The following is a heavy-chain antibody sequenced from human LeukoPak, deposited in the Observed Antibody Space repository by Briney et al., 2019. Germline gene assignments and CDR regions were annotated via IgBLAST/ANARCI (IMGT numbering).Heavy chain of an antibody. CDR1: GFTFSSYA. V-gene: IGHV3-23*01. D-gene: IGHD2-21*02. CDR3: ASPYRLYCGGDCSGDLDY. CDR2: ISGSGGST. J-gene: IGHJ4*02. Sequence: PGGSLRLSCAASGFTFSSYAMSWVRQAPGKGLEWVSAISGSGGSTYYADSVKGRFTISRDNSKNTLYLQMNSLRAEDTAVYYCASPYRLYCGGDCSGDLDYWGQGTLVTVSS.